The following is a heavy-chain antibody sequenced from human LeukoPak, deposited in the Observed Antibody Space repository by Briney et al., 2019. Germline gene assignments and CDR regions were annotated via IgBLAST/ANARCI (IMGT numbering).Heavy chain of an antibody. CDR3: ARSGYNYPRGWFDP. D-gene: IGHD5-24*01. CDR1: GFTVSSNY. Sequence: GGSLRLSCAASGFTVSSNYMSWVRQAPGKGLEWVSVIYSGGSTYYADSVKGRFTISRDNSKNTLYLQMNSLRSEDTAVYYCARSGYNYPRGWFDPWGQGALVTVSS. V-gene: IGHV3-53*05. J-gene: IGHJ5*02. CDR2: IYSGGST.